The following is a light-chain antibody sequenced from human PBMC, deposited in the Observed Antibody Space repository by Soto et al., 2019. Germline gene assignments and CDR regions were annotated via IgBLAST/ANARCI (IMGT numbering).Light chain of an antibody. J-gene: IGLJ1*01. CDR1: SSDVGSSNL. CDR3: SSYAGSPLYV. Sequence: QSVLTQPASGSVAPGQSITISCSGTSSDVGSSNLVSWYQQHPGKAPKLIIFEVSKRPSGVPDRFSGSKSGNTASLTVSGLQAEDEADYYCSSYAGSPLYVFGTGTKVTVL. V-gene: IGLV2-14*02. CDR2: EVS.